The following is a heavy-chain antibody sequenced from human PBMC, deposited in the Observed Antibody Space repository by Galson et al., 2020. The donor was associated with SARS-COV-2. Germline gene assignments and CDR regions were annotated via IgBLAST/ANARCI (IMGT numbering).Heavy chain of an antibody. D-gene: IGHD3-16*01. CDR1: GFTFSSYS. Sequence: GGSLRLSCAASGFTFSSYSMNWVRQAPGKGLEWVSSISSSSSYIYYADSVKGRFTISRDNAKNSLYLQMNSLRAEDTAVYYCARGGLYGAYYYYMDVWGKGTTVTVSS. CDR3: ARGGLYGAYYYYMDV. V-gene: IGHV3-21*01. CDR2: ISSSSSYI. J-gene: IGHJ6*03.